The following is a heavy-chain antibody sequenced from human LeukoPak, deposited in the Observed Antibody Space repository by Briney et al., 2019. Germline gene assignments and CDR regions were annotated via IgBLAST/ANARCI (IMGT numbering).Heavy chain of an antibody. CDR3: ARAPSEIGGYYPEYFRH. J-gene: IGHJ1*01. CDR1: GFTFSSYW. Sequence: PGGSLRLSCAASGFTFSSYWVHWVRQAPGKGLVWVSRIKSDGSTNYADSVKGRFTISGDNAKNTVSLQMNSLRAEDTGVYYCARAPSEIGGYYPEYFRHWGQGTLVTVSS. D-gene: IGHD3-22*01. V-gene: IGHV3-74*01. CDR2: IKSDGST.